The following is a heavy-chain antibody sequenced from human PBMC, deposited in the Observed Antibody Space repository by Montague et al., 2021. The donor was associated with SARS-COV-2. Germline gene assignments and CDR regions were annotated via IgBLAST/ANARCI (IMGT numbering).Heavy chain of an antibody. CDR1: GGSISSSCYY. CDR3: ARQGALTMIVDNAFDY. J-gene: IGHJ4*02. Sequence: SETLSLTCTVSGGSISSSCYYWSWIRQPPGKGLEWIGCIYYSGSTYYNPSLKSRVTISVDTSKNQFSLKLSSVTAADTAVYYCARQGALTMIVDNAFDYWGQGTLVTVSS. V-gene: IGHV4-39*01. CDR2: IYYSGST. D-gene: IGHD3-22*01.